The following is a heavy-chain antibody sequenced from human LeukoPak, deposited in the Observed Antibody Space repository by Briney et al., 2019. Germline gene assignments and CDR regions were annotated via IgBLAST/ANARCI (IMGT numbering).Heavy chain of an antibody. CDR1: GYTFTSYY. J-gene: IGHJ6*02. V-gene: IGHV1-46*01. D-gene: IGHD3-3*01. Sequence: ASVKVSCKASGYTFTSYYMHWVRQAPGQGLEWMGIINPSGGSTSYAQKFQGRVTMTRDTSTSTVYMELSSLRSEDTAVYYCASPTHLYDFWGGYGFLGMDVWGQGTTVTVSS. CDR2: INPSGGST. CDR3: ASPTHLYDFWGGYGFLGMDV.